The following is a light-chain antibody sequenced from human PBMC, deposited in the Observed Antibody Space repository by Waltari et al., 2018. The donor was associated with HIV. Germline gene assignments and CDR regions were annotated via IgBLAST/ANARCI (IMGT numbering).Light chain of an antibody. CDR3: FSYATGSYWV. J-gene: IGLJ3*02. CDR2: DVT. Sequence: QSALTQPRSVSGSPGQSVTISCTGTSIDVGGYNFVSWYQQHPGQAPKLMIYDVTKRASGVPDRFSGSKSGNTASLTISGLQAEDEADYYCFSYATGSYWVFGGGTKLTAL. CDR1: SIDVGGYNF. V-gene: IGLV2-11*01.